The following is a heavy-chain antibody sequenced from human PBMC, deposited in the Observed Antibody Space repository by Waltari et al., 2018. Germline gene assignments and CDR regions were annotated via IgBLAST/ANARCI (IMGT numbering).Heavy chain of an antibody. J-gene: IGHJ4*02. CDR3: ARDNQYLRATDY. CDR1: GGSITSGDSY. Sequence: QVQLQESGPGLVKPSQTLSLTCTVTGGSITSGDSYWRGTRQPPGKGLEWIGYIYYSGSTYYNPSLKSRVTISVDTSKNQFSLKLSSVTAADTAVYYCARDNQYLRATDYWGQGTLVTVSS. CDR2: IYYSGST. V-gene: IGHV4-30-4*08. D-gene: IGHD4-4*01.